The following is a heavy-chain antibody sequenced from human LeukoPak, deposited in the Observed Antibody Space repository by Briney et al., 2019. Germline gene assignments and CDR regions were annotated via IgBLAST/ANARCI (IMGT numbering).Heavy chain of an antibody. CDR3: ARHGLTSYDF. D-gene: IGHD2-21*02. V-gene: IGHV4-59*01. CDR2: VYYSGST. Sequence: SETLSLNCNVSGGSINLYYWSWIRQPPGKGLEWIGYVYYSGSTNYNPSLKSRVTISVDTSKNQFSLKLSSVNAANTAVYFCARHGLTSYDFWGQGTLVTVSS. CDR1: GGSINLYY. J-gene: IGHJ4*02.